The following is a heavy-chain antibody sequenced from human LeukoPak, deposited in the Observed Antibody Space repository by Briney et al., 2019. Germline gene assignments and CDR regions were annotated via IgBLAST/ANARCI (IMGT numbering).Heavy chain of an antibody. V-gene: IGHV3-7*01. Sequence: GGSLRPSCAASGFTFSGYWMTWVRQAPGKGLEWVANIKQDGSETYYVDSVKGRFTMSRDNAKNSLYLQMNSLRAEDTALYYCARGPARGNAFDYWGQGALVTVSS. CDR2: IKQDGSET. CDR3: ARGPARGNAFDY. D-gene: IGHD1-1*01. J-gene: IGHJ4*02. CDR1: GFTFSGYW.